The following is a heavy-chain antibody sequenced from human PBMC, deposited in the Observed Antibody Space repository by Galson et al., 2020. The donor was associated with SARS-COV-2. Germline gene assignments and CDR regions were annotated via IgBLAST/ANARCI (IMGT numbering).Heavy chain of an antibody. Sequence: GGSLRLSCAASGFTFSSYEMNWVRQAPGKGLEWVSYISSSGSTIYYADSVKGRFTISRDNAKNSLYLQMNSLRAEDTAVYYCASNGDSYYYYYMDVWGKGTTVTISS. CDR1: GFTFSSYE. D-gene: IGHD4-17*01. CDR2: ISSSGSTI. J-gene: IGHJ6*03. CDR3: ASNGDSYYYYYMDV. V-gene: IGHV3-48*03.